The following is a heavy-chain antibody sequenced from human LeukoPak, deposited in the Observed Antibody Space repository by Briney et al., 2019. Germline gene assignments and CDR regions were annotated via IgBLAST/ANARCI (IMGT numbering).Heavy chain of an antibody. CDR1: GGSISSYY. CDR3: ARRIAVAGTDYYYGMDV. D-gene: IGHD6-19*01. CDR2: IYYSGST. V-gene: IGHV4-59*08. Sequence: SETLSLTCTVSGGSISSYYWSWIRQPPGKGLEWIGYIYYSGSTNYNPSLKSRVTISVDTSKNQFSLKLSSVTAADTAVYYCARRIAVAGTDYYYGMDVWGQGTTVTVSS. J-gene: IGHJ6*02.